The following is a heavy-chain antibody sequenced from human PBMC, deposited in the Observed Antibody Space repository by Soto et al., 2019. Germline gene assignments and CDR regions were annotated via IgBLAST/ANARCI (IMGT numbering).Heavy chain of an antibody. J-gene: IGHJ4*02. Sequence: PSETLSLTCTVSGGSISSGVYYWSWIRHHPGKGLEWIGYIYYSGSTYYNPSLKSRVTISVDTSKNQFSLKLSSVTAADTAVYYCARVDCSSTSCYKVDYWGQGTLVTVSS. CDR3: ARVDCSSTSCYKVDY. D-gene: IGHD2-2*02. CDR1: GGSISSGVYY. V-gene: IGHV4-31*03. CDR2: IYYSGST.